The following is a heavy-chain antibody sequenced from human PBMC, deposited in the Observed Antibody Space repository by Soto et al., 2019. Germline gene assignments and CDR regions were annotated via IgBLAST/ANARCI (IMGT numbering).Heavy chain of an antibody. J-gene: IGHJ6*03. CDR1: GYTFTSYG. D-gene: IGHD3-3*01. Sequence: ASVKVSCKASGYTFTSYGISWVRQAPGQGLEWMGWISAYNGNTNYAQKLQGRVTMTTDTSTSTAYMELRSLRSDDTAVYYCARAFGSIFGVVIMENYYYYMDVWGKGTTVTVSS. CDR3: ARAFGSIFGVVIMENYYYYMDV. CDR2: ISAYNGNT. V-gene: IGHV1-18*01.